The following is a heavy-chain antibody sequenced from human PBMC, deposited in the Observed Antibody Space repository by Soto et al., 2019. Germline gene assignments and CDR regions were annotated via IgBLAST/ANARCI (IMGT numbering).Heavy chain of an antibody. CDR3: AKDGPLGRFLEWVTRRNDYYGMDV. V-gene: IGHV3-23*01. Sequence: PGGSLRLSCAASGFSFNNYALNWVREAPGRGLEWVSSISATGSTTYYADSVKGRFTISRDNSKNTLYLQMNSLRAEDTALYYCAKDGPLGRFLEWVTRRNDYYGMDVWGQGTTVTVSS. CDR2: ISATGSTT. CDR1: GFSFNNYA. J-gene: IGHJ6*02. D-gene: IGHD3-3*01.